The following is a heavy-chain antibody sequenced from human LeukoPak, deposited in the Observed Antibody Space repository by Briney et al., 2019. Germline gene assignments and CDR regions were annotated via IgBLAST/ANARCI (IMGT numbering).Heavy chain of an antibody. Sequence: GGSLRLSCAASGFTFSSYAMSWVRQAPGKGLEWVSAMSGSGGSTCYADSVKGRFTISRDNSKNTLYLQMNSLRAEDTAVYYCAKDGLDYDYVWGSPGGLSNYWGQGALVTVSS. CDR3: AKDGLDYDYVWGSPGGLSNY. D-gene: IGHD3-16*01. J-gene: IGHJ4*02. CDR1: GFTFSSYA. V-gene: IGHV3-23*01. CDR2: MSGSGGST.